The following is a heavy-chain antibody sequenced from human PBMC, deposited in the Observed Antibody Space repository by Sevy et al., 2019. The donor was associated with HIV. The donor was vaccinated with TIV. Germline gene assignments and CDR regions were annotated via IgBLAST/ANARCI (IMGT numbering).Heavy chain of an antibody. CDR1: GFTFSDYS. CDR3: VGQLELGKLDN. J-gene: IGHJ4*02. CDR2: ISQYGHKT. V-gene: IGHV3-64D*06. D-gene: IGHD6-13*01. Sequence: GGSLRLSCSASGFTFSDYSMHWVRQAPGKGLEYISSISQYGHKTYYTDSMKGKFTISRDNSRDTLFLQIHSLRSEDTAVYYWVGQLELGKLDNWGQGTLVTVSS.